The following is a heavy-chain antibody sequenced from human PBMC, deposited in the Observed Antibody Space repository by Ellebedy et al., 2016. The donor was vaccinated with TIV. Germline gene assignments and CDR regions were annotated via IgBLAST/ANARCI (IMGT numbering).Heavy chain of an antibody. Sequence: GGSLRLXCAASGFNFSRNGMSWIRQAPGKGLEWISYISDSGGYIYYADSVKGRFFLSRDNAKNSLSLEMNSLGAEDTAVYYCAKDHFRPTSGSYYRYFDDWGQGTQVTVSS. CDR1: GFNFSRNG. V-gene: IGHV3-21*05. CDR2: ISDSGGYI. CDR3: AKDHFRPTSGSYYRYFDD. D-gene: IGHD1-26*01. J-gene: IGHJ4*02.